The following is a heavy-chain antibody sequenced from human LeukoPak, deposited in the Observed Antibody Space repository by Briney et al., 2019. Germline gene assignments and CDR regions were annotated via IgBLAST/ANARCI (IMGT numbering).Heavy chain of an antibody. CDR2: IIPILGIA. V-gene: IGHV1-69*04. D-gene: IGHD1-26*01. CDR3: ARDLGSGSYFDY. CDR1: GYTFTGYY. Sequence: ASVKVSCKASGYTFTGYYMHWVRQAPGQGLEWMGRIIPILGIANYAQKFQGRVTITADKSTSTAYMELSSLRSEDTAVYYCARDLGSGSYFDYWGQGTLVTVSS. J-gene: IGHJ4*02.